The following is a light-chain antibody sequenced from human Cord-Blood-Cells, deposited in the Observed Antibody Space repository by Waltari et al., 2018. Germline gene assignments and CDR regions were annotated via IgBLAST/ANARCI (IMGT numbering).Light chain of an antibody. J-gene: IGKJ2*01. Sequence: LVLTHSPATLSFSHGERATPSFRASQSVSSYLASYQQKPGQAPRLLIYDASNRATGIPARFSGSGSGTDFTLTISSLEPEDVAVYYCQQRSYWPPYTFGQGTKLEIK. CDR1: QSVSSY. V-gene: IGKV3-11*01. CDR2: DAS. CDR3: QQRSYWPPYT.